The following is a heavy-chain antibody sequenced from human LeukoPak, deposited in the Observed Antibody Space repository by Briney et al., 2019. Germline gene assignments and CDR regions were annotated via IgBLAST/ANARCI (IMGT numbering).Heavy chain of an antibody. V-gene: IGHV4-59*08. CDR2: IYYSGTT. D-gene: IGHD4-17*01. Sequence: PSGGLSLPFSVAGGSISSYYWRWSGRPPGKGVGGSGGIYYSGTTNYHPSLKRRVTISLHTSKNQFSLKLSSVTAADTAVYYCARRVWNTVTMSNWYDPWGQGTLVTVSS. CDR1: GGSISSYY. J-gene: IGHJ5*02. CDR3: ARRVWNTVTMSNWYDP.